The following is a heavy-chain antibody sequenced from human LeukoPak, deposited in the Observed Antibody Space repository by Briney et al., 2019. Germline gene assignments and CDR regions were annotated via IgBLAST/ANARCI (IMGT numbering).Heavy chain of an antibody. CDR2: IYTSGST. V-gene: IGHV4-4*07. J-gene: IGHJ4*02. CDR1: GGSISSYY. CDR3: ATSFDYSSSFRPPGY. Sequence: SETLSLTCTVSGGSISSYYWSWIRQPAGKGLEWIGRIYTSGSTNYNPSLKSRVTMSVDTSKNQFSLKLSSVTAADTAVYFCATSFDYSSSFRPPGYWGQGTLVSVSS. D-gene: IGHD6-6*01.